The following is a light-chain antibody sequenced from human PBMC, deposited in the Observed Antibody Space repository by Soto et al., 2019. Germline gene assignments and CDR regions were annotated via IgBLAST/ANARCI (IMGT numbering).Light chain of an antibody. J-gene: IGLJ1*01. CDR1: SSDVGAYTS. CDR2: DVS. Sequence: QSVLTQPRSVSWSPGQSVTISCTVTSSDVGAYTSASWYQQHPGKAPKLIIYDVSNRPSGVPDRFSGSKSGNTASLTISGLQAEDEADYYCNSFTTSSTYVFGTGTKVTVL. V-gene: IGLV2-18*02. CDR3: NSFTTSSTYV.